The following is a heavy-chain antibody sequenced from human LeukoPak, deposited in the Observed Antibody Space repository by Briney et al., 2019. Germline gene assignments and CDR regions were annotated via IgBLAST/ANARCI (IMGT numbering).Heavy chain of an antibody. CDR1: GFTFSTYA. D-gene: IGHD3-16*01. J-gene: IGHJ3*02. V-gene: IGHV3-30*04. Sequence: GGSLRLSCAASGFTFSTYALHWVRQAPGKGLEWVAVISHDGNNKYHADSVKGRFTISRDNSKRTLYLQMNSLRAEDTAVYYCARDTSDAFDIWGQGTMVTVSS. CDR2: ISHDGNNK. CDR3: ARDTSDAFDI.